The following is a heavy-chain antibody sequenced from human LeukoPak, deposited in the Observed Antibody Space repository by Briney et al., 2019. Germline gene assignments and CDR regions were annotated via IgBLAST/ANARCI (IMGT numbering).Heavy chain of an antibody. V-gene: IGHV4-39*01. CDR1: GGSISSSSYY. Sequence: SETLSLTCTVSGGSISSSSYYWGWIRQPPGKGLEWIGSIYYSGSTYYNPSLKSRVTISVDTSKNQFSLKLSSMTAADTAVYYCARGHRVFDYWGQGTLVTVSS. J-gene: IGHJ4*02. CDR2: IYYSGST. CDR3: ARGHRVFDY.